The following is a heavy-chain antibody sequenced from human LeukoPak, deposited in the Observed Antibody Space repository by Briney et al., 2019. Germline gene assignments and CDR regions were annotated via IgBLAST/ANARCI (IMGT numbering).Heavy chain of an antibody. Sequence: SETLSLTCTVSGGSIRSTSYYWGWIRQPPGKGLEWIGSIYYSGSTYYNPSLKSRVTISVDTSRNQFSLKLSSVTAADTTVYYCARSWRWRAFDIWGQGTMVTVSS. J-gene: IGHJ3*02. CDR2: IYYSGST. V-gene: IGHV4-39*07. D-gene: IGHD5-24*01. CDR1: GGSIRSTSYY. CDR3: ARSWRWRAFDI.